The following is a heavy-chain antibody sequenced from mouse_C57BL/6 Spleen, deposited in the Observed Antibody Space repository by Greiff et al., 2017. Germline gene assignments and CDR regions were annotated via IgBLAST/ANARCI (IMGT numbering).Heavy chain of an antibody. J-gene: IGHJ3*01. V-gene: IGHV1-82*01. CDR3: ARTVEGFAY. CDR1: GYAFSSSW. Sequence: QVQLQQSGPELVKPGASVKISCKASGYAFSSSWMNWVQQRPGKGLEWIGRIYPGDGDTNYNGKFKGKATLTADKSSSTAYMQLSSLTSEDSAVYFCARTVEGFAYWGQGTLVTVSA. CDR2: IYPGDGDT.